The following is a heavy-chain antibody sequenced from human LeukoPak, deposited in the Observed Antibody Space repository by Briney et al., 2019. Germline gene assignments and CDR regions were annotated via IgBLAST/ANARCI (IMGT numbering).Heavy chain of an antibody. V-gene: IGHV4-59*11. CDR1: GTSISSHY. D-gene: IGHD6-6*01. Sequence: PSETLSLTCTVSGTSISSHYWNWIRQPPGKGLEWIGYIYYSGSTHYSPSLKSRVTISLDTSKNQFSLKLSSVTAADTAVYYCARGNLAAPDYYYYMDVWGKGPRSPSP. J-gene: IGHJ6*03. CDR2: IYYSGST. CDR3: ARGNLAAPDYYYYMDV.